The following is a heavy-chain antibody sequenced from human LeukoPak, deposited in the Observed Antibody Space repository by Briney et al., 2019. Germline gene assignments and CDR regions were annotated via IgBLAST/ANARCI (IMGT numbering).Heavy chain of an antibody. CDR3: AKEIYGDSTGSRFQH. Sequence: PGGSLRLSCAASGFTFSSYSMNWVRQAPGKGLEWVSSISSSSSYIYYADSVKGRFTISRDNAKNSLYLQMNSLRAEDTAVYYCAKEIYGDSTGSRFQHWGQGTLVTVSS. J-gene: IGHJ1*01. CDR1: GFTFSSYS. V-gene: IGHV3-21*04. D-gene: IGHD4-17*01. CDR2: ISSSSSYI.